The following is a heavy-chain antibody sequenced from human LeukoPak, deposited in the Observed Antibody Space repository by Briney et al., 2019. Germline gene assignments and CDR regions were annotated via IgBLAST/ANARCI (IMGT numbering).Heavy chain of an antibody. CDR1: GGSISSYY. D-gene: IGHD2-2*01. J-gene: IGHJ4*02. CDR3: ARRGVVVPAAIDY. V-gene: IGHV4-39*01. CDR2: IYYSGST. Sequence: SETLSLTCTVSGGSISSYYWSWIRQPPGKGLEWIGSIYYSGSTYYNPSLKSRVTISVDTSKNQFSLKLSSVTAADTAVYYCARRGVVVPAAIDYWGQGTLVTVSS.